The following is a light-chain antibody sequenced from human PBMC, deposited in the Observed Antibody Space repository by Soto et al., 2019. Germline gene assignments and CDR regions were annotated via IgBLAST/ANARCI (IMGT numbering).Light chain of an antibody. Sequence: SALTQPASVSGSPGQSITISCTGSSSDVGSYNLVSWYQQHPGKAPKLMIYEGSKRPSGLSNRFSGSNSGNTASLTIYGLQAEDEADYYCCSYAGCSTYVFGAGSKI. J-gene: IGLJ1*01. CDR3: CSYAGCSTYV. CDR2: EGS. V-gene: IGLV2-23*01. CDR1: SSDVGSYNL.